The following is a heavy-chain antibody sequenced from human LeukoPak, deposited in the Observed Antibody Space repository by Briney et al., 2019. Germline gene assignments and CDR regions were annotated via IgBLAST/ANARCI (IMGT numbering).Heavy chain of an antibody. V-gene: IGHV4-59*01. J-gene: IGHJ6*02. Sequence: SETLSLTCTVSGGSISSYYWSWIRQPPGKGLEWIGYIYYSGSTNYNPSLKSRVTISVDTSKNQFSLKLSSVTAADTAVYYCARGSRYNWNHDYYYGMDVWGQGTTVTVSS. D-gene: IGHD1-14*01. CDR2: IYYSGST. CDR1: GGSISSYY. CDR3: ARGSRYNWNHDYYYGMDV.